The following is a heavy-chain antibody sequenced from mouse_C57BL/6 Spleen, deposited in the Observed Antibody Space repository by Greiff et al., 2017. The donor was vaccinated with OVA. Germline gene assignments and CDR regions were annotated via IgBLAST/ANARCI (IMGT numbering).Heavy chain of an antibody. CDR3: ARVIYYYGSRYFDV. Sequence: VQLQQSGPGLVKPSQSLSLTCSVTGYSITSGYYWNWIRQFPGNKLEWMGYISYDGSNNYNPSLKNRISITRDTSKNQFFLKLNSVTTEDTATYYCARVIYYYGSRYFDVWGTGTTVTVSS. J-gene: IGHJ1*03. CDR1: GYSITSGYY. D-gene: IGHD1-1*01. V-gene: IGHV3-6*01. CDR2: ISYDGSN.